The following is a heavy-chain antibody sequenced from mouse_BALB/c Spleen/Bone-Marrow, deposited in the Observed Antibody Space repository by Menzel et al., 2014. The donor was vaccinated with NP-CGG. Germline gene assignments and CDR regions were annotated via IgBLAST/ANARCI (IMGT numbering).Heavy chain of an antibody. CDR1: GYLFTSYY. CDR2: FDPFNGGT. Sequence: LVESGPELMKPGASVKISRKASGYLFTSYYMHWVKQSHGESLEWIGYFDPFNGGTSYNQKFKGKATLTVDKSSSPAYMHLSSLPSEAPAVYFGARSYDGYPYAMNYWGQGTSVPVSS. CDR3: ARSYDGYPYAMNY. D-gene: IGHD2-3*01. J-gene: IGHJ4*01. V-gene: IGHV1S135*01.